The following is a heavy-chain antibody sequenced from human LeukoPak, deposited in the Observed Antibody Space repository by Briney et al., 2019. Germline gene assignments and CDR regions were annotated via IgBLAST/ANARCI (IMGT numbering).Heavy chain of an antibody. CDR2: IYSGGST. J-gene: IGHJ4*02. D-gene: IGHD6-13*01. CDR3: AKEGYEAAAGTIDY. CDR1: GFTVSSNY. V-gene: IGHV3-53*01. Sequence: GGSLRLSCAASGFTVSSNYMSWVRQAPGKGLEWVSVIYSGGSTYYADSVKGRFTISRDNSKNTLYLQMNSLRAEDTAVYYCAKEGYEAAAGTIDYWGQGTLVTVSS.